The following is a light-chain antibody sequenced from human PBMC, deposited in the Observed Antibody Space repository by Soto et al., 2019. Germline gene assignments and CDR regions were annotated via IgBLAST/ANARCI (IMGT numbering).Light chain of an antibody. CDR1: QGIGNG. Sequence: DIQMTQSPSSLAASVGDRVTITCRASQGIGNGLSWFQQKPGKAPKRLIYAASTLQSGVQSRFSGSGSGTEFTLTISRLQPEDFATYYCLRHNDYPITFGQGTRLEIK. CDR2: AAS. CDR3: LRHNDYPIT. J-gene: IGKJ5*01. V-gene: IGKV1-17*01.